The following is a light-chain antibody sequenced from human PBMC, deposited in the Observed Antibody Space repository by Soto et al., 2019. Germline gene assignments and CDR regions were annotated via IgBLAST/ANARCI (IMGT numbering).Light chain of an antibody. CDR3: LQDYTFPWT. V-gene: IGKV1-6*01. CDR1: QVIRNA. Sequence: AIQMTQSPSSLSASVGDRVTITCRASQVIRNALGWYQQKPGRAPKFLIYAASTLQRGVPSRFSGSGSGTDFTLTITSLQPEDFATYYCLQDYTFPWTFGQGTKVEI. CDR2: AAS. J-gene: IGKJ1*01.